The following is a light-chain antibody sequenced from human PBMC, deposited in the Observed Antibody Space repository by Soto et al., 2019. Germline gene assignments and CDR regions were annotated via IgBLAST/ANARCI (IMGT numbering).Light chain of an antibody. V-gene: IGLV1-44*01. CDR1: SSNIGSNT. CDR3: AAWDDSLNGYAV. J-gene: IGLJ7*01. CDR2: SNN. Sequence: QSVLTQPPSASGTPGQRVTICCSGSSSNIGSNTVNWYQQLPGTAPKLLIYSNNQRPSGVPDRFSGSKSGTSASLAISGLQSEDEADYYCAAWDDSLNGYAVFGVGTQLTVL.